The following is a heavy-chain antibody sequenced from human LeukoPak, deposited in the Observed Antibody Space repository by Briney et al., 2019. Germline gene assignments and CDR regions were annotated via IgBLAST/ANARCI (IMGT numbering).Heavy chain of an antibody. V-gene: IGHV1-69*13. Sequence: SVKVSFKASGGTFSSYAISWVRQAPGQGLEWMGGIIPIFGTANYAQKFQGRVTITADESTSTAYMELSSLRSEDTAVYYCLSGSGSYWWDFDYWGQGTLVTVSS. D-gene: IGHD3-10*01. CDR1: GGTFSSYA. CDR3: LSGSGSYWWDFDY. CDR2: IIPIFGTA. J-gene: IGHJ4*02.